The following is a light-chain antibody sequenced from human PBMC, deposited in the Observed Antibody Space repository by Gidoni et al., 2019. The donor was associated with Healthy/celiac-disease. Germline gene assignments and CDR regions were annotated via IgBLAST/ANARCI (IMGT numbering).Light chain of an antibody. CDR2: GAS. J-gene: IGKJ1*01. V-gene: IGKV3-20*01. CDR1: QRVSSSY. CDR3: QQYGSSPRT. Sequence: EIVLTPSPRTLSLSPGERTTLPCRASQRVSSSYLAWYQQKPGQAPRLLIYGASSRATGIPDRFSGSGSGTDFTLTISRLEPEDVAVYYCQQYGSSPRTFGQGTKVEIK.